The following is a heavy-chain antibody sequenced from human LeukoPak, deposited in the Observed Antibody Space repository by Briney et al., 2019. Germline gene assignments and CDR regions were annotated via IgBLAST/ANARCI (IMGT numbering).Heavy chain of an antibody. J-gene: IGHJ4*02. CDR3: ARGPLQLWGQPFDY. CDR2: INHSGST. D-gene: IGHD5-18*01. CDR1: GGSFSGYY. Sequence: KPSETLSLTCAVYGGSFSGYYWSWIRQPPGKGLEWIGEINHSGSTNYNPSLKSRVTISVDTSKNQFSLKLSSVTAADTAVYYCARGPLQLWGQPFDYWGQGTLVTVSS. V-gene: IGHV4-34*01.